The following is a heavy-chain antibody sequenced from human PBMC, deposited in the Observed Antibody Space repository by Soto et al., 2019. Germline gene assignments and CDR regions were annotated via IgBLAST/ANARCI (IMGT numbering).Heavy chain of an antibody. CDR3: ARETYGDYVGYFDP. CDR2: INHSGST. D-gene: IGHD4-17*01. CDR1: GGSFSGYY. J-gene: IGHJ5*02. V-gene: IGHV4-34*01. Sequence: SETLSLTCAVYGGSFSGYYWSWIRQPPGKGLEWIGEINHSGSTNYNPSLKSRVTISVDTSKNQFSLKVSSVTAADTAVYYCARETYGDYVGYFDPWGQGTLVTVSS.